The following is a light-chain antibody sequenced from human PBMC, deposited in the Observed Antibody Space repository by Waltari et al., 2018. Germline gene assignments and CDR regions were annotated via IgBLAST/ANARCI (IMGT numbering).Light chain of an antibody. CDR3: QQYGSSLP. CDR2: GAS. Sequence: EIVLTLSPGTLSLSPGARATLSCRASQSVSSSYLAWYQQKPGQAPRLLIYGASSRATGIPDRFSGSGSGTDFTLTISRLEPEDFAVYYCQQYGSSLPFGQGTKLEIK. CDR1: QSVSSSY. V-gene: IGKV3-20*01. J-gene: IGKJ2*01.